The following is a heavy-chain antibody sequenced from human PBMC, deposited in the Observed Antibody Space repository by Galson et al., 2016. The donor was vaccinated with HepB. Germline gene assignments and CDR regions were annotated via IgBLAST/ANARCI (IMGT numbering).Heavy chain of an antibody. V-gene: IGHV3-48*03. CDR1: GFSFSSYE. D-gene: IGHD2-15*01. Sequence: CAASGFSFSSYEMTWVRQAPGKGLEWVSYISSSGHTMYYADSVKGRFSISRDNAENSVYLQVNSLRAEDTAVYYCAAGPGRYCSGGSCYGWGQGTLVTVSS. CDR2: ISSSGHTM. J-gene: IGHJ4*02. CDR3: AAGPGRYCSGGSCYG.